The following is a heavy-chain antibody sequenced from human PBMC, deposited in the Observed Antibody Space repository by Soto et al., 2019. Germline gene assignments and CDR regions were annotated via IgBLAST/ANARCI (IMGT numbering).Heavy chain of an antibody. Sequence: QLQLQQWGAGLLKPSETLSLTCAVYVGSFSGYYWSWIRQSPGKGLEWIGEINHSGSTNYNPSLKGRVTISADTIKNQFSLRLTSVTAADTAVYFCARVLFHGDYGASYGMDVWGQGTTVTVS. V-gene: IGHV4-34*02. CDR1: VGSFSGYY. CDR3: ARVLFHGDYGASYGMDV. J-gene: IGHJ6*02. CDR2: INHSGST. D-gene: IGHD4-17*01.